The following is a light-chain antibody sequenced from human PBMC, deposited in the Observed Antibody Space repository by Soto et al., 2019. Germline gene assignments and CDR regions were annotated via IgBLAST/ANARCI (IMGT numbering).Light chain of an antibody. CDR3: QQYGSSPVT. CDR2: GSS. J-gene: IGKJ1*01. CDR1: QSVRSNS. V-gene: IGKV3-20*01. Sequence: EIVLTQSPGTLSLSPGERATLSCRASQSVRSNSLAWYQQKPGQAPRLLIYGSSTSATGIPDRFSGSGSGTDFTLTISRLEPEDFAVYYCQQYGSSPVTFGQGTKVEIK.